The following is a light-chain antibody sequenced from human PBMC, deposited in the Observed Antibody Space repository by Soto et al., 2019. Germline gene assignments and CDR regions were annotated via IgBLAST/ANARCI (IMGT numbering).Light chain of an antibody. V-gene: IGKV3-11*01. CDR3: QQRSNWPIT. J-gene: IGKJ5*01. Sequence: PGERATLSCRASQSVSSSYLAWYQQKPGQAPRLLIYGASNRATGIPARFSGSGSGTDFTLTISSLEPEDFAVYYCQQRSNWPITFGQGTRLEIK. CDR1: QSVSSSY. CDR2: GAS.